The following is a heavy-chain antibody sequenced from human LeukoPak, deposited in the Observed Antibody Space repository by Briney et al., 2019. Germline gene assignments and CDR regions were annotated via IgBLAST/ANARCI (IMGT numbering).Heavy chain of an antibody. Sequence: GGSLRLSCAASGFTFKSYGMTWVRQVPGKGLEWVSSITGAGSSTKYADSVNGRFTISRDNSRNTVSLQMTGLRAEDTAVYYCARKVAVAMDLDYWGQGTLVTVSS. CDR2: ITGAGSST. V-gene: IGHV3-23*01. J-gene: IGHJ4*02. D-gene: IGHD5-18*01. CDR3: ARKVAVAMDLDY. CDR1: GFTFKSYG.